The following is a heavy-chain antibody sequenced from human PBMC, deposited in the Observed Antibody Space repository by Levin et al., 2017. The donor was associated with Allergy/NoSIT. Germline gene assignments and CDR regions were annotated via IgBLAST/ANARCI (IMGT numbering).Heavy chain of an antibody. CDR1: GFTFSTYY. CDR2: MEPDGSGT. J-gene: IGHJ6*02. Sequence: PGGSLRLSCAASGFTFSTYYMTWVRQAPGKGLEWVANMEPDGSGTYYVDSVKGRSTISRDNAKNSLYLQMNSLRAEDAAVYYCARDYSYVMDVRGQGTTVTVSS. V-gene: IGHV3-7*01. CDR3: ARDYSYVMDV.